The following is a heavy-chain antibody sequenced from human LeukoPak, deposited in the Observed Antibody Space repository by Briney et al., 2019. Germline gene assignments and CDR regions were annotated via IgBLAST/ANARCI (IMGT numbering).Heavy chain of an antibody. CDR1: GFTFSSYS. Sequence: GGPLRLSCAASGFTFSSYSMNWVRQAPGKGLEWVSGISWNSGSIGYADSVKGRFTISRDNAKNSLYLQMNSLRAEDTALYYCAKDILAGPGTTGKIGYWGQGTLVTVSS. V-gene: IGHV3-9*01. J-gene: IGHJ4*02. D-gene: IGHD1-1*01. CDR2: ISWNSGSI. CDR3: AKDILAGPGTTGKIGY.